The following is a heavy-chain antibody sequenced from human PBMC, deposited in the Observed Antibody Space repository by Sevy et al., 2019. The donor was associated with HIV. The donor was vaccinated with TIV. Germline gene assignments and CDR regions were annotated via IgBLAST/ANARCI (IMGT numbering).Heavy chain of an antibody. CDR3: VRDDRDGYFEY. V-gene: IGHV1-2*02. CDR1: GYTFTGYY. Sequence: ASVKVSCKASGYTFTGYYMHWRRQAPGQGLEWMGWINPDGGGPTYAPKFQGRVTLTRDTSISTAYMDLSRLKSDDTAVYYCVRDDRDGYFEYWGQGTLVTVSS. J-gene: IGHJ4*02. CDR2: INPDGGGP.